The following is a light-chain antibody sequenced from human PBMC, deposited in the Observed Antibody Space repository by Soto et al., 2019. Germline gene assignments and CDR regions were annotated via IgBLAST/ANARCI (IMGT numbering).Light chain of an antibody. J-gene: IGKJ2*01. CDR1: QSLLHVDGKTY. V-gene: IGKV2D-29*02. CDR3: IQTIQLPYT. Sequence: DIVMTQSPLSLSVTPGQPASISCRSSQSLLHVDGKTYLHWYLQKPGQSPQLLISEVSSRFSGVAERFRGSGSGTDFTLKISRVEAEDVGLYYCIQTIQLPYTFGQGTKLEIK. CDR2: EVS.